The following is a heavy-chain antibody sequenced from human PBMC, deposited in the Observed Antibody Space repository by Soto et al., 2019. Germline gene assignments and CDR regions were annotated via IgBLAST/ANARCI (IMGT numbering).Heavy chain of an antibody. Sequence: PGGSLRLSCEVSGFTFENYAMNWVRRAPGKGLEWVSSISNIGGQTYYADSVKGRFTISRDMSKKTVHLRMNNLRADDTGVYVFATEMSGWGYDSFGVDISFDRWGHGTPVSVSS. J-gene: IGHJ4*01. V-gene: IGHV3-23*01. CDR3: ATEMSGWGYDSFGVDISFDR. CDR2: ISNIGGQT. D-gene: IGHD3-3*01. CDR1: GFTFENYA.